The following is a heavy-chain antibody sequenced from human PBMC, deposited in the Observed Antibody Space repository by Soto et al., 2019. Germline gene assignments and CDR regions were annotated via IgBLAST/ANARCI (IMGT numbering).Heavy chain of an antibody. D-gene: IGHD2-8*01. CDR2: VDGSGYDT. CDR3: AREIFAAAYAATSAFDL. CDR1: GFTFSSHA. V-gene: IGHV3-23*01. J-gene: IGHJ4*02. Sequence: GGSLRLSCAAPGFTFSSHAMGWLRQAPGTGPEWVAFVDGSGYDTSYAESVKGRFTVSRDNSDNSLYLHMDSLRAEDTGRYFCAREIFAAAYAATSAFDLWGQGALVTVSS.